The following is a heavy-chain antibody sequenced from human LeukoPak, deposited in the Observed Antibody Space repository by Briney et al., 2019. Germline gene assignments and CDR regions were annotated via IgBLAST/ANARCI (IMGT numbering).Heavy chain of an antibody. V-gene: IGHV4-39*01. CDR3: ARYVVSGSGKYYFGY. CDR1: GGSISSSSYY. J-gene: IGHJ4*02. CDR2: INYSGNT. D-gene: IGHD3-10*01. Sequence: SETLSLTCTVSGGSISSSSYYWSWIRQPPGKGLEWIGSINYSGNTYYNPSLKSRVTTSVDTSKNQFSLKLSSVTAADTAVYNCARYVVSGSGKYYFGYWGQGTLVTVSS.